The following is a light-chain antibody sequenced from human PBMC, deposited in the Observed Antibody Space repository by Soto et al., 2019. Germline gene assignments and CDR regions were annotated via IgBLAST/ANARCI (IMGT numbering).Light chain of an antibody. CDR1: QSVSSN. CDR3: QQYNNWPPLT. V-gene: IGKV3-15*01. J-gene: IGKJ4*01. CDR2: GAS. Sequence: EIVMTQSPATLSVSPGERATLSCRASQSVSSNLAWYQQKPGQAPRLLICGASTRATGIPARFSGSGSGTEFTLTISSLQSEDFAVYSCQQYNNWPPLTFGGGTKVDIK.